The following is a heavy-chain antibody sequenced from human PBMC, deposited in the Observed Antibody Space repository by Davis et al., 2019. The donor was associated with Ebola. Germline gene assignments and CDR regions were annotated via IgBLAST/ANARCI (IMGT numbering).Heavy chain of an antibody. Sequence: ASVKVSCKASGGTFSSYAMHWVRQAPGQRLEWMGWINAGNGNTKYSQKFLGRVTITRDTSASTAYIELSSLRSEDTAVYYCARDFDDFYHFGMDVWGQGTTVTVSS. V-gene: IGHV1-3*01. D-gene: IGHD3-3*01. CDR1: GGTFSSYA. CDR3: ARDFDDFYHFGMDV. CDR2: INAGNGNT. J-gene: IGHJ6*02.